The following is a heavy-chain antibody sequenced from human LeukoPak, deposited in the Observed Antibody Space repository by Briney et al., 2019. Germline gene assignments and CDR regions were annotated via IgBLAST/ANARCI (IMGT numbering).Heavy chain of an antibody. D-gene: IGHD3-22*01. CDR3: ATGGKYYHDSSGYDY. J-gene: IGHJ4*02. Sequence: ASVKVSCKVSGYTLTELSMHWVRQAPGKGLEWMGGFDPEDGETIYAQKFQGRVTMTEDTSTDTAYMELSSLRSEDTAVYYCATGGKYYHDSSGYDYWGQGTLVTVSS. V-gene: IGHV1-24*01. CDR2: FDPEDGET. CDR1: GYTLTELS.